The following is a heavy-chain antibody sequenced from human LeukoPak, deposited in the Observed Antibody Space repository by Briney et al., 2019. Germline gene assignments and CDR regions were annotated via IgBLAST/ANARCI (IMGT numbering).Heavy chain of an antibody. V-gene: IGHV3-21*01. Sequence: GGSLRLSCAVSGFTFSTYIMNRVRQAPGKGLEWVSSISSNGNYMYYADAVKGRLTISRDNAKKSLYLQMNSLRAEDTAVYYCASGVGATYWGQGTLVTVSS. CDR2: ISSNGNYM. D-gene: IGHD1-26*01. CDR1: GFTFSTYI. J-gene: IGHJ4*02. CDR3: ASGVGATY.